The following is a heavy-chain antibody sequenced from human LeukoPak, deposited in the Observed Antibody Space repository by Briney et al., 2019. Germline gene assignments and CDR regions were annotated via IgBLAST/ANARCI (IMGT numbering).Heavy chain of an antibody. D-gene: IGHD5-18*01. Sequence: GSLGLSCAASGFTFSRYAMSWVRPAPGKGLEWVSAISGSGGSTYYADSVKGRLTISRDNSKNTLYLQMYSLRAEDTAVYYCAKEDLGYSYGSSDYWGQGTLVTVSS. V-gene: IGHV3-23*01. J-gene: IGHJ4*02. CDR1: GFTFSRYA. CDR2: ISGSGGST. CDR3: AKEDLGYSYGSSDY.